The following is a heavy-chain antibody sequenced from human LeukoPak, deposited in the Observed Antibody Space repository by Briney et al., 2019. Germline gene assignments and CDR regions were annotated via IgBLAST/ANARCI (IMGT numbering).Heavy chain of an antibody. CDR3: AVMLYGSGPYY. CDR1: GYTFTSYD. V-gene: IGHV1-18*01. Sequence: GASVKVSCKASGYTFTSYDINWVRQATGQGLEWMGWISAYNDNTNYAQKLQGRVTMTTDTSTTTGYMELRSLRSDDTAVYYCAVMLYGSGPYYWGQGTLVTVSS. CDR2: ISAYNDNT. D-gene: IGHD3-10*01. J-gene: IGHJ4*02.